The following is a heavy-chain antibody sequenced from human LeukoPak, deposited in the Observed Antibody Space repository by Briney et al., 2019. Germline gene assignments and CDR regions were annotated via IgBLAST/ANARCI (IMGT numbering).Heavy chain of an antibody. CDR2: ISGSGGST. Sequence: GGSLRLSCAASGFTFSSYAMSWVRQAPGQGLELVSAISGSGGSTYYADFVKGRFTISRDNSKNTLYLQMNSLRAEDTAVYYCAKGTYYGSGNYFDYWGQGTLVTVSS. CDR1: GFTFSSYA. J-gene: IGHJ4*02. V-gene: IGHV3-23*01. CDR3: AKGTYYGSGNYFDY. D-gene: IGHD3-10*01.